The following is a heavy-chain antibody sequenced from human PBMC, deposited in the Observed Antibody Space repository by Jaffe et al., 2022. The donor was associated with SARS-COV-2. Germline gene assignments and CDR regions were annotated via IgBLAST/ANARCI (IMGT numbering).Heavy chain of an antibody. D-gene: IGHD3-3*01. CDR1: GGSINSGTYY. J-gene: IGHJ4*02. Sequence: QVQLQESGPGLVKPSQTLSLTCTVSGGSINSGTYYWSWIRQPAGKGLEWIGRIYSRGSTNYNPSLKSRVTMAIDTSKNQFSLRLSSVTAADTAVYYCARGSSDVKDLWSGYGNWGQGTLVTVSS. CDR2: IYSRGST. V-gene: IGHV4-61*02. CDR3: ARGSSDVKDLWSGYGN.